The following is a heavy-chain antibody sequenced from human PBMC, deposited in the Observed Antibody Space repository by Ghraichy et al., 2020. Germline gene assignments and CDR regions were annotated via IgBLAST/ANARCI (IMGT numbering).Heavy chain of an antibody. D-gene: IGHD6-13*01. J-gene: IGHJ6*02. Sequence: GGSLRLSCAASGFTFSSYWMSWVRQAPGKGLEWVANIKQDGSEKYYVDSVKGRFTISRDNAKNSLYLQMNSLRAEDTAVYYCARDRSSSWYNPLDYYYGMDVWGQGTTVTVSS. V-gene: IGHV3-7*04. CDR1: GFTFSSYW. CDR3: ARDRSSSWYNPLDYYYGMDV. CDR2: IKQDGSEK.